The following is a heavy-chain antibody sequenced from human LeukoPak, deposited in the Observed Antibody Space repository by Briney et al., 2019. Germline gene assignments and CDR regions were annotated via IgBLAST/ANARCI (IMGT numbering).Heavy chain of an antibody. V-gene: IGHV4-59*01. CDR3: ARGHRHDFWSGPPYYFDY. Sequence: SETLSLTCTVSGGSISSYYWSWMRQPPGKGLEWIGYIYYSGSTNYNPSLKSRVTISVDTSKNQFSLKLSSVTAADTAVYYCARGHRHDFWSGPPYYFDYWGQGTLVTVSS. D-gene: IGHD3-3*01. CDR2: IYYSGST. J-gene: IGHJ4*02. CDR1: GGSISSYY.